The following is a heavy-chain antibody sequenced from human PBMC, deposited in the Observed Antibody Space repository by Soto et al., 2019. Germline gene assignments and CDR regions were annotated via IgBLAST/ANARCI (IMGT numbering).Heavy chain of an antibody. CDR1: GGSVSSGSYY. CDR2: IYYSGST. J-gene: IGHJ6*02. Sequence: QVQLQESGPGLVKPSETLSLTCTVSGGSVSSGSYYWSWIRQPPGKGLEWIGYIYYSGSTNYNPSLKSRVTISVDTSKNQFSLKLSAVTAADTAVYYCARDNSLGLYGMDVWGQGTTVTVSS. V-gene: IGHV4-61*01. CDR3: ARDNSLGLYGMDV. D-gene: IGHD5-18*01.